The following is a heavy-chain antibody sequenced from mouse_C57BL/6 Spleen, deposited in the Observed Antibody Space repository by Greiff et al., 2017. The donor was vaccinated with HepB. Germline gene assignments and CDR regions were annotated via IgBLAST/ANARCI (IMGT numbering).Heavy chain of an antibody. D-gene: IGHD1-1*01. CDR2: IYPSDSET. Sequence: VQLQQPGAELVRPGSSVKLSCKASGYTFTSYWMDWVKQRPGQGLEWIGNIYPSDSETHYNQKFKDKATLTVDKSSSTAYMQLSSLTSEDSAVYYCARHYGSSSQAMDYWGQGTSVTVSS. CDR1: GYTFTSYW. V-gene: IGHV1-61*01. J-gene: IGHJ4*01. CDR3: ARHYGSSSQAMDY.